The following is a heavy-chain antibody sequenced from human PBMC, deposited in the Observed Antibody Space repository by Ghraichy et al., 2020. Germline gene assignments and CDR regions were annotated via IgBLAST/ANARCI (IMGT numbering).Heavy chain of an antibody. CDR1: GFTFSSYA. CDR2: ISYDGSNK. CDR3: ARDRYCTNGACYVGGMDV. Sequence: GESLNISCAAFGFTFSSYAMHWVRQAPGKGLEWVAVISYDGSNKYYADSVKGRFTISRDNSKNTLYLQMNSLRAEDTAVYYCARDRYCTNGACYVGGMDVWGQGTTVTVSS. J-gene: IGHJ6*02. V-gene: IGHV3-30*04. D-gene: IGHD2-8*01.